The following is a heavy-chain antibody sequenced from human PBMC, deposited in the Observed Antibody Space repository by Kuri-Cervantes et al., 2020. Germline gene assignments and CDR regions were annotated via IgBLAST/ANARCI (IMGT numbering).Heavy chain of an antibody. CDR3: AKDTGSGNYYWGLVDY. J-gene: IGHJ4*02. V-gene: IGHV3-9*01. D-gene: IGHD1-26*01. Sequence: GGSLRLSCAASGFTVSSNYMSWVRQAPGKGLEWVSGISWNSDSTGYADSVQGRFTISRDNAKNSLYVQMNSLRTEDTALYYCAKDTGSGNYYWGLVDYWGQGTLVTVSS. CDR2: ISWNSDST. CDR1: GFTVSSNY.